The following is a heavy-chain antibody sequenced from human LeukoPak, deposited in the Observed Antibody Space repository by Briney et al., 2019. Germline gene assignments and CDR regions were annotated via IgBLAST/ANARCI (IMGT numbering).Heavy chain of an antibody. CDR3: ARDTYYCDSSGYYRNAFDI. CDR2: IYTSGST. D-gene: IGHD3-22*01. V-gene: IGHV4-61*02. Sequence: SQTLSLTCTVSGGSISSGSYYWSWIRQPAGKGLEWIGRIYTSGSTNYNPSLKSRVTISVDTSKNQFSLKLSSVTAADTAVYYCARDTYYCDSSGYYRNAFDIWGQGTMVTVSS. CDR1: GGSISSGSYY. J-gene: IGHJ3*02.